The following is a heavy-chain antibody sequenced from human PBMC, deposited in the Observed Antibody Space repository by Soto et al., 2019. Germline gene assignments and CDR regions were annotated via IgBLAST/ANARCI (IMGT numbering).Heavy chain of an antibody. Sequence: ASVKVSCKASGYTFTGYGISWVRQAPGQGLEWMGWISAYNGNTNYAQKLQGRVTMTTDTSTSTAYMELRSLRSDDTAVYYCATVEYVDVRGTPVTDMYFLGKGSTVTVS. CDR2: ISAYNGNT. J-gene: IGHJ6*04. CDR3: ATVEYVDVRGTPVTDMYF. CDR1: GYTFTGYG. D-gene: IGHD3-16*01. V-gene: IGHV1-18*01.